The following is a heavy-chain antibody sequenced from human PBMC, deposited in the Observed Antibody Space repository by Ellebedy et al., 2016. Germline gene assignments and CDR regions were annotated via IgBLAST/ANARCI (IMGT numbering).Heavy chain of an antibody. D-gene: IGHD2-8*01. CDR3: ARAYVSLSGVSVNRADAMDV. V-gene: IGHV3-11*06. Sequence: GGSLRLSCAASGSIFSDYYMNWIRQAPGKGLEWVSYISPNSGYTNYVDSVKGRFTISRDNAYNSLYLQMNSLRAEDTAIYYCARAYVSLSGVSVNRADAMDVWGQGTTVTVSS. CDR1: GSIFSDYY. CDR2: ISPNSGYT. J-gene: IGHJ6*02.